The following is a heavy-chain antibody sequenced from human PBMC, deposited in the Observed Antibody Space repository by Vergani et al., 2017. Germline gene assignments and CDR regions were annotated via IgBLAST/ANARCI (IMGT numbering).Heavy chain of an antibody. CDR2: IDHTGRP. J-gene: IGHJ6*03. CDR1: GGSFTSYH. D-gene: IGHD2-8*01. CDR3: ARVNTDTNGQLYYYYYMDV. V-gene: IGHV4-34*01. Sequence: QVQLQQWGGGLLKPSETLSLTCVVNGGSFTSYHWTWIRQSPGEGLEWVGDIDHTGRPDYNPSLKIRLTMSVDKSRNQFSLTLNSVTATDTAIYFCARVNTDTNGQLYYYYYMDVWGQGTAVTVS.